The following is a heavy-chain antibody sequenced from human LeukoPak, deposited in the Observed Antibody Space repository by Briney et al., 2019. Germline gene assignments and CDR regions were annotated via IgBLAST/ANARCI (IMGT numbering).Heavy chain of an antibody. V-gene: IGHV3-33*01. CDR1: GFIFTKYC. CDR2: IWYDGSQK. CDR3: GRVGYGGYSVPIDY. Sequence: PGRSLRPSCAATGFIFTKYCMHWVRQAPGKGLEWVAFIWYDGSQKHYADSVKGRFAISRDDSNNILYLEMNSLTAEATAIYCGRVGYGGYSVPIDYWGQGTLVTVYS. J-gene: IGHJ4*02. D-gene: IGHD4-23*01.